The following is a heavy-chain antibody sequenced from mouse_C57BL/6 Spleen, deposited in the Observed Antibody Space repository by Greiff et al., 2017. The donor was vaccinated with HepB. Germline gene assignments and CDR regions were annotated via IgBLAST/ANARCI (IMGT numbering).Heavy chain of an antibody. J-gene: IGHJ3*01. Sequence: EVKLVESGPGLVKPSQSLSLTCSVTGYSITSGYYWNWIRQFPGNKLEWMGYISYDGSNNYNPSLKNRISITRDTSKNQFFLKLNSVTTEDTATYYCARDRNYDYDERVWFAYWGQGTLVTVSA. CDR3: ARDRNYDYDERVWFAY. V-gene: IGHV3-6*01. CDR1: GYSITSGYY. D-gene: IGHD2-4*01. CDR2: ISYDGSN.